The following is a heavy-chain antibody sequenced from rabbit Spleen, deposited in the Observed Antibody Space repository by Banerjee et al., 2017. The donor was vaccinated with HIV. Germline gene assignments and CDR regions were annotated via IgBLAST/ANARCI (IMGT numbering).Heavy chain of an antibody. V-gene: IGHV1S45*01. J-gene: IGHJ4*01. Sequence: EQLEESGGGLVKPEGSLTLTCKASGLDFSARYWICWVRRAPGKGLEWIACIDSGSSGCTYFASWANGRFTISKTSSTTVTLQMTSLTAADTATYFCARDRAISGDGSFKLWGQGTLVTVS. CDR2: IDSGSSGCT. CDR1: GLDFSARYW. CDR3: ARDRAISGDGSFKL. D-gene: IGHD5-1*01.